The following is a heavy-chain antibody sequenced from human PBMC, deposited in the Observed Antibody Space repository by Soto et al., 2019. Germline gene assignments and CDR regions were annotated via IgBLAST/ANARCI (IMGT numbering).Heavy chain of an antibody. V-gene: IGHV1-18*01. Sequence: ASVKVSCKASGHSFTSSGISWVRQAPGQGLEWLGWISTHNGNTIYAPRFQDRVTLTIQTSTNAAYMDMRSLRDDDTALYSCAREGILGPHDGYDMWGQGTLVTVSS. J-gene: IGHJ4*03. D-gene: IGHD3-3*01. CDR1: GHSFTSSG. CDR2: ISTHNGNT. CDR3: AREGILGPHDGYDM.